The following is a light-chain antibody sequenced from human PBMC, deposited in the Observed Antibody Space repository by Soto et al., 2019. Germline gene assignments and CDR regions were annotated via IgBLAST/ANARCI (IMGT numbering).Light chain of an antibody. CDR1: QTISSW. J-gene: IGKJ1*01. Sequence: DIQMTQSASTLSGSLGDRVTITCRASQTISSWLAWYQQKVGKAPNLLIYQASSLESGVPSRFSGSGYGTEFNLTVSSLQTDDFATYYCQQYTSPPWTFGQGTKVDIK. CDR2: QAS. V-gene: IGKV1-5*03. CDR3: QQYTSPPWT.